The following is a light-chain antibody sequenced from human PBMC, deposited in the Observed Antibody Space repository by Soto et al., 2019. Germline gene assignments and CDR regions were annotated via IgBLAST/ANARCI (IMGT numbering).Light chain of an antibody. CDR2: GAS. CDR3: QQYGSSTLA. CDR1: QSVTNNY. V-gene: IGKV3-20*01. Sequence: EIVLTQSPGTLSLSPGERATLSCRASQSVTNNYLAWYQQKSGQAPRLLIYGASSRATGIPDRFSGSGSGTDFTLTISRLEPEDFAVYYCQQYGSSTLAFGGGTKVEI. J-gene: IGKJ4*01.